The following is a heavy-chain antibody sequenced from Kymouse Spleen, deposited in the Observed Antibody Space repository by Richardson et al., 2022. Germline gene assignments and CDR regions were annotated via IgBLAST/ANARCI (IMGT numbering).Heavy chain of an antibody. CDR3: ARGEGFGELNYYYGMDV. V-gene: IGHV4-34*01. J-gene: IGHJ6*02. D-gene: IGHD3-10*01. Sequence: QVQLQQWGAGLLKPSETLSLTCAVYGGSFSGYYWSWIRQPPGKGLEWIGEINHSGSTNYNPSLKSRVTISVDTSKNQFSLKLSSVTAADTAVYYCARGEGFGELNYYYGMDVWGQGTTVTVSS. CDR2: INHSGST. CDR1: GGSFSGYY.